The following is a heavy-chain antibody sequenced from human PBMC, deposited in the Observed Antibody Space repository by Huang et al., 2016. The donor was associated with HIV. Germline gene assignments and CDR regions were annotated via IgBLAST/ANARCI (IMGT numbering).Heavy chain of an antibody. CDR2: NKSKTDGGTT. V-gene: IGHV3-15*01. J-gene: IGHJ3*02. CDR3: TTDLDTAMDAFDI. Sequence: EVQLVESGGGLVKPGGSLRLSCAASGFTFSNAWMSWVRQAPGKGLEWVGRNKSKTDGGTTDYAAPVKGRFTISRDDSKNTLYLQMNSLKTEDTAVYYCTTDLDTAMDAFDIWGQGTMVTVSS. CDR1: GFTFSNAW. D-gene: IGHD5-18*01.